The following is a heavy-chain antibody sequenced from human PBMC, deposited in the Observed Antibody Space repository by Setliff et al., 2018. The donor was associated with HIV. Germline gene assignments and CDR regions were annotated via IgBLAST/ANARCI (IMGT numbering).Heavy chain of an antibody. Sequence: SETLSLTCTVSGGTINSGTYYWSWIRQPAGKGLEWIGHIYSSGNTNYNLSLKSRVTISVDTSKNQFSLKLTSVTAADTARYYCASLLAVSGSHAFDVWGQGTMVHRLL. CDR3: ASLLAVSGSHAFDV. V-gene: IGHV4-61*09. CDR2: IYSSGNT. D-gene: IGHD6-19*01. J-gene: IGHJ3*01. CDR1: GGTINSGTYY.